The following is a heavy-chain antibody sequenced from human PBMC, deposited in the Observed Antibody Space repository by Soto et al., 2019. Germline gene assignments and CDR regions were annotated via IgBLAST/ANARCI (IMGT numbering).Heavy chain of an antibody. CDR3: ARLSGSWTPDY. CDR1: GYTFSSYW. J-gene: IGHJ4*02. Sequence: GESLKISCKASGYTFSSYWIGWVRQMPGKGLEWMGIIYPGDSDTRYSPSFQGQVTISADKSITTAYLQWSSLQASDIAMYYCARLSGSWTPDYWGQGTLVTVSS. CDR2: IYPGDSDT. D-gene: IGHD6-13*01. V-gene: IGHV5-51*01.